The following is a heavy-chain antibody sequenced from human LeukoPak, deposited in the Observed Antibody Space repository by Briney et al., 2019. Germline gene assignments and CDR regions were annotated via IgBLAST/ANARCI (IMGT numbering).Heavy chain of an antibody. CDR1: GYSISSGYN. CDR2: IYHSGST. J-gene: IGHJ4*02. V-gene: IGHV4-38-2*02. CDR3: ARETVGATQLGTDY. D-gene: IGHD1-26*01. Sequence: SETLSLTCAVSGYSISSGYNWGWIRQPPGKGLEWIGSIYHSGSTYYNPSLKSRVTISVDTSKNQFSLKLSSVTAADTAVYYCARETVGATQLGTDYWGQGTLVTVSS.